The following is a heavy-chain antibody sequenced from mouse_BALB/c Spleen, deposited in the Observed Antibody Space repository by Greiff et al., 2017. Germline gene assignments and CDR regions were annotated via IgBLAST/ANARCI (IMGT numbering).Heavy chain of an antibody. CDR1: GFTFTDYY. CDR3: ARDGEGFAY. Sequence: EVKVVESGGGLVQPGGSLRLSCATSGFTFTDYYMSWVRQPPGKALEWLGFIRNKANGYTTEYSASVKGRFTISRDNSQSILYLQMNTLRAEDSATYYCARDGEGFAYWGQGTLVTVSA. CDR2: IRNKANGYTT. V-gene: IGHV7-3*02. J-gene: IGHJ3*01.